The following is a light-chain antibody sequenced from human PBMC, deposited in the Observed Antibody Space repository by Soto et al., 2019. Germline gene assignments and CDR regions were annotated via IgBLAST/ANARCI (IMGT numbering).Light chain of an antibody. CDR1: SSNIGSNS. CDR2: YNY. V-gene: IGLV1-44*01. CDR3: AAWDDSLNAVV. Sequence: QPVLTQPPSASGTPGQRVTIFCSGSSSNIGSNSVNWYQQLPGTAPKLLIYYNYQRPSGVPDRFSGSKSGTSASLAISGLQSEDEADYYCAAWDDSLNAVVFGGGTKLTVL. J-gene: IGLJ3*02.